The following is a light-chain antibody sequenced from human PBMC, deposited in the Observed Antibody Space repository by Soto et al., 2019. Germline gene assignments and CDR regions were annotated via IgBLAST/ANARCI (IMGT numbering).Light chain of an antibody. CDR2: SNN. J-gene: IGLJ2*01. CDR1: TSNIGSNY. Sequence: QAVVTQPPSVSGTPGQRVTISCSGSTSNIGSNYVYWYQQLPGTAPKLVIYSNNQRPSGVPDRFSGSKSGTSASLAISGLRSEDEADYYCAAWDDSLSGVVFGGRTKVTVL. CDR3: AAWDDSLSGVV. V-gene: IGLV1-47*02.